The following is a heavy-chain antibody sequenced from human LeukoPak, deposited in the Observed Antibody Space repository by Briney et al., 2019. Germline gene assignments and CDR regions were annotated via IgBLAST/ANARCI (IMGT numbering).Heavy chain of an antibody. V-gene: IGHV4-39*01. CDR2: IYYSGST. CDR1: GFTFSSYG. Sequence: TGGSLRLSCAASGFTFSSYGMHWVRQAPGKGLEWIGSIYYSGSTYYNPSLKSRVTISVDTSKNQFSLKLSSVTAADTAVYYCARLPKPLYDILTGPSPHFDYWGQGTLVTVSS. J-gene: IGHJ4*02. CDR3: ARLPKPLYDILTGPSPHFDY. D-gene: IGHD3-9*01.